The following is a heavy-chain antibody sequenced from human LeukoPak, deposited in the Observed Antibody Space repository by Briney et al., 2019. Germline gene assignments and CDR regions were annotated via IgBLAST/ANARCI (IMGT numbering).Heavy chain of an antibody. Sequence: GGSLRLSCAASGFTFSSYWMSWVRQAPGKGLEWVANRKQDGSEKYYVDSVKGRFTISRDNAKNSLYLQMNSLRAEDTAVYYCSSEGVGATPFDYWGQGTLVTVSS. CDR2: RKQDGSEK. CDR3: SSEGVGATPFDY. J-gene: IGHJ4*02. D-gene: IGHD1-26*01. CDR1: GFTFSSYW. V-gene: IGHV3-7*01.